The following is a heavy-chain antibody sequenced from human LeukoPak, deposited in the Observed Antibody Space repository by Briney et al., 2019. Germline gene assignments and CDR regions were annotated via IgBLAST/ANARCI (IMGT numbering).Heavy chain of an antibody. Sequence: ASVNVSCKASGYTFTTYAMHWVRQAPGQRLEWMGWISGGNGNTRYSQKFQGRVTFTRDTSASTAYMELSSLRSEDTAVYYCARQMPLGEFDYWGQGTLVTVSS. CDR2: ISGGNGNT. V-gene: IGHV1-3*01. J-gene: IGHJ4*02. CDR3: ARQMPLGEFDY. CDR1: GYTFTTYA. D-gene: IGHD2-2*01.